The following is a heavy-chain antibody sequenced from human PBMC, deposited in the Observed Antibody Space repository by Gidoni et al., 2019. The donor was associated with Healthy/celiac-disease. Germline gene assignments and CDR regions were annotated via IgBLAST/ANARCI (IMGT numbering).Heavy chain of an antibody. J-gene: IGHJ4*02. CDR1: GFTFSSYA. V-gene: IGHV3-30*04. Sequence: QVQLVESGGGVVQPGRSLRLSCAASGFTFSSYAMHWVRQAPGKGLEWVAVISYDGSNKYYADSVKGRFTISRDNSKNTLYLQMNSLRAEDTAVYYCAGDLLGVVTEGGGVGFYWGQGTLVTVSS. D-gene: IGHD2-21*02. CDR3: AGDLLGVVTEGGGVGFY. CDR2: ISYDGSNK.